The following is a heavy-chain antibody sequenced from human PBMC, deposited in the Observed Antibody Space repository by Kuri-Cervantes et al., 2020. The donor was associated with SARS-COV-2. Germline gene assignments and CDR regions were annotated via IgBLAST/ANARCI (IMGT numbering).Heavy chain of an antibody. CDR3: AGHNRIAVAEDVWFDS. J-gene: IGHJ5*01. D-gene: IGHD6-19*01. CDR1: GGSISSSSYD. V-gene: IGHV4-39*01. CDR2: IYYSGST. Sequence: SETLSLTCTVSGGSISSSSYDWGWIRQPPGKGLEWIGSIYYSGSTYYNPSLKSRVTISVDTSKNQFSLKLSSVTAADTAVYYCAGHNRIAVAEDVWFDSWGQGTLVTVSS.